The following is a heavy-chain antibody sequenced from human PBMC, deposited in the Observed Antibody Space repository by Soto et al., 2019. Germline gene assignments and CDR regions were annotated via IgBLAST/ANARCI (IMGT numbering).Heavy chain of an antibody. V-gene: IGHV3-33*01. CDR2: IWYDGSNK. J-gene: IGHJ4*02. CDR1: GFTFSSYG. Sequence: PGGSLRLSCAASGFTFSSYGMHWVRQAPGKGLEWVAVIWYDGSNKYYADSVKGRFTIPRDNSKNTLYLQMNSLRAEDTAVYYCARDPPLSPRTYYFDYWGQGTLVTVSS. CDR3: ARDPPLSPRTYYFDY. D-gene: IGHD3-16*02.